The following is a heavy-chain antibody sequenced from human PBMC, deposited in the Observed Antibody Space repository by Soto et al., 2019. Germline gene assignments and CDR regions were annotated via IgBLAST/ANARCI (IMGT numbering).Heavy chain of an antibody. CDR2: VNPNNGDT. CDR1: GYTFSNYD. D-gene: IGHD3-10*01. CDR3: AKVSRKGSAIDFDY. V-gene: IGHV1-8*01. J-gene: IGHJ4*02. Sequence: QVQLVQSGAELKKPGASVKVSCKASGYTFSNYDMNWVRQATGQGPEWIGWVNPNNGDTGYAQKFQGRVTLTTDTSTTTTYKELTSMRSEATAIYYCAKVSRKGSAIDFDYWGQGTLITVSS.